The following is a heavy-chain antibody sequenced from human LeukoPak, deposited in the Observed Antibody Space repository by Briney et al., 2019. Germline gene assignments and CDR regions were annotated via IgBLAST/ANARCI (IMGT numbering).Heavy chain of an antibody. J-gene: IGHJ4*02. CDR2: MNPNSGNT. V-gene: IGHV1-8*01. CDR3: ATTYYDSSGYYYAFDY. Sequence: ASVKVSCKASGYTFTSYDINWVRQATGQGLEWMGWMNPNSGNTGYAQKFQGRVTMTRNTSISTAYMELSSLRSEDTAVYYCATTYYDSSGYYYAFDYWGQGTLVTVSS. CDR1: GYTFTSYD. D-gene: IGHD3-22*01.